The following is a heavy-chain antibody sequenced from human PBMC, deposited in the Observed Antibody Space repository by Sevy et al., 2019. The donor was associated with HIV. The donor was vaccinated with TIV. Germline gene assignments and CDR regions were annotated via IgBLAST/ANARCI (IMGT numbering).Heavy chain of an antibody. CDR1: GGSISSSNW. V-gene: IGHV4-4*02. CDR2: IYNSGST. J-gene: IGHJ3*02. D-gene: IGHD6-13*01. Sequence: SETLSLTCAVSGGSISSSNWWSWVRQPPGKGLEWIGEIYNSGSTNYNPSLKGRVTISVDKSKNQFSLKMSSVTAADTAVYYCAREIAAAVFGAFDIWGQGTMVTVS. CDR3: AREIAAAVFGAFDI.